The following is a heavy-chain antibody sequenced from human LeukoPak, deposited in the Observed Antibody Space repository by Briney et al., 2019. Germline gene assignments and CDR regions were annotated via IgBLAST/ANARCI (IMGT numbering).Heavy chain of an antibody. V-gene: IGHV3-23*01. D-gene: IGHD6-13*01. Sequence: PGGSLRLSCAASGFTLSTSATSWVRQAPGKGLEWVSAIRGDTTFHADSVKGRFTISRDNSKNTLYLQMNSLRAEDTAVYYCAKVGYSSSWGSYYYYMDVWGKGTTVTVSS. CDR1: GFTLSTSA. CDR3: AKVGYSSSWGSYYYYMDV. CDR2: IRGDTT. J-gene: IGHJ6*03.